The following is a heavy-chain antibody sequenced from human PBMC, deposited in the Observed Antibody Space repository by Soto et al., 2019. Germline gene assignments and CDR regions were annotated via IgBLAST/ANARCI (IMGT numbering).Heavy chain of an antibody. CDR2: ISAYNGNT. V-gene: IGHV1-18*01. CDR1: GYTFTSYG. D-gene: IGHD2-15*01. J-gene: IGHJ5*02. CDR3: ARELPTADFLVVVAALNCFDP. Sequence: ASVKVSCKASGYTFTSYGISWVRQAPGQGLEWMGWISAYNGNTNYAQKLQGRVTMTTDTSTSTAYMELRSLRSDDTAVYYCARELPTADFLVVVAALNCFDPWGQGTLVTVSS.